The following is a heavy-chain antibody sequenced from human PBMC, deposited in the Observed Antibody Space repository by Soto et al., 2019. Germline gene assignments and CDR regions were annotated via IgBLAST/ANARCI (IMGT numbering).Heavy chain of an antibody. CDR2: ITPIYPTT. V-gene: IGHV1-69*15. CDR1: GGTFYTYT. CDR3: ARIPRYSFPTSDDLDS. Sequence: QVQLVQSGAEVRKPGSSVHVSCKASGGTFYTYTFSWVRQAPGQGLEWMGSITPIYPTTNYAEKFQGRLTVIADGSTNTAYMELNSLTSEDTAVYYCARIPRYSFPTSDDLDSWGQGTLVTVSS. D-gene: IGHD5-18*01. J-gene: IGHJ4*02.